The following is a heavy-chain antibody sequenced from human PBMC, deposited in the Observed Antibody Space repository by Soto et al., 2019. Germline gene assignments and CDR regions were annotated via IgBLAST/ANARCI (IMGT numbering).Heavy chain of an antibody. D-gene: IGHD3-22*01. CDR2: ISGSGGST. CDR3: ARSQLAVIITLFDY. CDR1: GFTFSSYG. J-gene: IGHJ4*02. Sequence: GGSLRLSCAASGFTFSSYGMHWVRQAPGKGLEWVSAISGSGGSTYYADSVKGRFTISRDNSKNTLYLQMNSLRADDTAVYYCARSQLAVIITLFDYWGQGTLVTVSS. V-gene: IGHV3-23*01.